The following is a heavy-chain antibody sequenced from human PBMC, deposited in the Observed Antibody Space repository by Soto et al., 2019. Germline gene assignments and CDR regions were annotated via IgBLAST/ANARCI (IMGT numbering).Heavy chain of an antibody. V-gene: IGHV4-61*01. Sequence: SETLSLTCTVSGGSVTSGNYYWSWIRQPPGKGLEWIGLIYNSGTTNYNTSLKSRVTISLDTSKSQFSLKLTSVTAADTAVYYCAREFAFWGQGILVTVSS. CDR1: GGSVTSGNYY. CDR3: AREFAF. J-gene: IGHJ4*02. CDR2: IYNSGTT.